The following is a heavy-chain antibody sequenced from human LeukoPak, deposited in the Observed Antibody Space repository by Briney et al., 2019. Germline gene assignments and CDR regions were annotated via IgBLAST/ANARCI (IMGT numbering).Heavy chain of an antibody. J-gene: IGHJ4*02. CDR3: ARGYGSGSYYTVPAFDY. CDR1: GYSISSGYY. V-gene: IGHV4-38-2*02. Sequence: SETLSLTCTVSGYSISSGYYWGWIRQPPGKGLEWIGSIYHSGSTYYNPSLKSRVTISVDTSKNQFSLKLSSVTAADTAVYYCARGYGSGSYYTVPAFDYWGQGTLVTVSS. D-gene: IGHD3-10*01. CDR2: IYHSGST.